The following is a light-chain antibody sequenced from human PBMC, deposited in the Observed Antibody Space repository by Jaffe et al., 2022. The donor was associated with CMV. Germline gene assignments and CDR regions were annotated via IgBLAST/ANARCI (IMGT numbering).Light chain of an antibody. CDR2: GAS. J-gene: IGKJ5*01. CDR3: QQYNYWPPIT. CDR1: QSVSSS. Sequence: EVVMTQSPATLSVSPGERATLSCRASQSVSSSLAWYQQKPGQAPRLLIYGASTRATGIPARFSGSGSGTDFTLTINSLQSEDFAVYYCQQYNYWPPITFGQGTRLEIK. V-gene: IGKV3-15*01.